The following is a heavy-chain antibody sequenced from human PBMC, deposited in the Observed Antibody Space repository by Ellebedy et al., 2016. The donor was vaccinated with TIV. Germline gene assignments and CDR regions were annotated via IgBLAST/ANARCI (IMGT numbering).Heavy chain of an antibody. Sequence: AASVKVSCKASGGTFSSYAISWVRQAPGQGLEWMGRIIPLLGIANYAQKFQRRVTITADKSTSTAYMELRSLRSEDTAVDDCARDRDSSSWYFGGYYYYGMDVWGQGTTVTVSS. CDR2: IIPLLGIA. J-gene: IGHJ6*02. D-gene: IGHD6-13*01. CDR3: ARDRDSSSWYFGGYYYYGMDV. V-gene: IGHV1-69*04. CDR1: GGTFSSYA.